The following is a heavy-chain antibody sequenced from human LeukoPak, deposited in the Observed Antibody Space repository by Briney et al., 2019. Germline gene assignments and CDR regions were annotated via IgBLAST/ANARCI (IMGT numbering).Heavy chain of an antibody. D-gene: IGHD5-12*01. V-gene: IGHV3-64D*06. CDR2: INGDGRTT. J-gene: IGHJ5*02. Sequence: GGSLRLSCTASGIIFSSYAMSWVRQAPGKGLEFVSVINGDGRTTYYADSVKGRFTISRDNSKNTLYLQMNSLRAEDTAVYYCVGDQVDNVGWLTWGQGTRVTVSS. CDR1: GIIFSSYA. CDR3: VGDQVDNVGWLT.